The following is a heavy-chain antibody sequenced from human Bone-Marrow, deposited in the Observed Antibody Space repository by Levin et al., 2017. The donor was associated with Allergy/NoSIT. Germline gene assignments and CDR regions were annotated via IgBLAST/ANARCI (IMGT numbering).Heavy chain of an antibody. Sequence: SETLSLTCSVSGASITSPDYYWTWVRQPPGKGLEWIGYINDRGTTNYNPSLKSRVTISADTSKNQFSLKLTSVTAADTAIYYCAKDSGGPNPWFHPWGQGTLVTVSS. CDR3: AKDSGGPNPWFHP. CDR1: GASITSPDYY. D-gene: IGHD3-10*01. J-gene: IGHJ5*02. CDR2: INDRGTT. V-gene: IGHV4-61*08.